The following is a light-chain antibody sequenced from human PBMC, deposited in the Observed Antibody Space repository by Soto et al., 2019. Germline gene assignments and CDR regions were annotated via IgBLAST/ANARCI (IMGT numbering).Light chain of an antibody. V-gene: IGKV1-39*01. J-gene: IGKJ1*01. CDR3: LKSYNTPLK. CDR1: QSISTY. CDR2: AAS. Sequence: DIQMTQSPSSLAASVGDEVTITCRASQSISTYLSWYQQKPGKAPRLLIYAASSLQSGVPSRFSGSGSGTGFTLTISSLQPEDFAAYYCLKSYNTPLKFGQGTKVDIK.